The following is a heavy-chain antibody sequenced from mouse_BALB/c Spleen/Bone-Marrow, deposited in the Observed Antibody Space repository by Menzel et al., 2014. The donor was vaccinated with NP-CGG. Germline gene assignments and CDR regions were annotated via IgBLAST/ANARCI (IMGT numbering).Heavy chain of an antibody. Sequence: EVKLVESGGGLVKPGGSLKLSCAASGFTFSDYYMYWVRQTPEKRLEWVATISDGGSYTYYPDSVKGRFTISRDNAKNNLYLQRSSLKAEDTAMYYCARDGNYAYWGQGTLVTVSA. J-gene: IGHJ3*01. CDR1: GFTFSDYY. V-gene: IGHV5-4*02. D-gene: IGHD2-1*01. CDR3: ARDGNYAY. CDR2: ISDGGSYT.